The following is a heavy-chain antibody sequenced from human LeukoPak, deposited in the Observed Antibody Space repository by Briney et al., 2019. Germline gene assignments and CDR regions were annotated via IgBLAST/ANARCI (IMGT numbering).Heavy chain of an antibody. J-gene: IGHJ4*02. CDR3: AKDRDAVYGDYVH. Sequence: PGGSLRLSCAGSGFTFFIQDMSWVRQAPGKGLEWVSSITDSGSSTFYADSVKGRFTTSRDNSKNILYLQMSSLRAEDTAVYYCAKDRDAVYGDYVHWGQGTLVTVSS. CDR2: ITDSGSST. CDR1: GFTFFIQD. V-gene: IGHV3-23*01. D-gene: IGHD4-17*01.